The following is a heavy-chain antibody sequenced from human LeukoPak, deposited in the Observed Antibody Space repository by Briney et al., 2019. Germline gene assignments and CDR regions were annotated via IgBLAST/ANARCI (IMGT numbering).Heavy chain of an antibody. V-gene: IGHV4-38-2*02. CDR1: GYSISSGYY. J-gene: IGHJ5*02. Sequence: SETLSLTCTVSGYSISSGYYWGWIRQPPGKGLEWIGSIYHSGSAYYNSSLKSRVTISVDTSKNQFSLKLSSVTAADTAVYYCARESDTMVRGVTNWFDPWGQGTLVTVSS. D-gene: IGHD3-10*01. CDR3: ARESDTMVRGVTNWFDP. CDR2: IYHSGSA.